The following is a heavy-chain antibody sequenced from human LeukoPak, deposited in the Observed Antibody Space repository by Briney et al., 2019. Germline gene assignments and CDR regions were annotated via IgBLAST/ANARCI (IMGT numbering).Heavy chain of an antibody. CDR2: ISYDGSNK. J-gene: IGHJ4*02. D-gene: IGHD6-19*01. V-gene: IGHV3-30*04. CDR1: GFTFSSYA. CDR3: ARDQLEQWLAIDY. Sequence: GRSLRLSCAASGFTFSSYAMHWVRQAPGKGLEWVAVISYDGSNKYYADSVKGRFTISRDNSKNTLYLQMNSLRAEDTAVYYCARDQLEQWLAIDYWGRGTLVTVSS.